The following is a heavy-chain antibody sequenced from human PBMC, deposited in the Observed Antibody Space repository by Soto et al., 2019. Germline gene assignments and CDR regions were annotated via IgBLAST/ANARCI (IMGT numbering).Heavy chain of an antibody. V-gene: IGHV4-34*01. CDR1: GGSFSGYY. CDR3: ARAGKPDTAMVSYYYYGMDV. J-gene: IGHJ6*02. Sequence: SETLSLTCAVYGGSFSGYYWSWIRQPPGKGLEWIGEINHSGSTNYNPSLKSRVTISVDTSKNQFSLKLSSVTAADTAVYYCARAGKPDTAMVSYYYYGMDVWGQGTTVTVSS. D-gene: IGHD5-18*01. CDR2: INHSGST.